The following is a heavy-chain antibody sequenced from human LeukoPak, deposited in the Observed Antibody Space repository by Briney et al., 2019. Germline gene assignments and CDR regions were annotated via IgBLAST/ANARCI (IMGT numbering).Heavy chain of an antibody. CDR2: IYPGDSDT. D-gene: IGHD2-2*01. Sequence: GESLKISCKGSGYSFTSYWIGWVRQMPGKGLEWMGIIYPGDSDTRYSPSFQGQVTISVDKSISTAFLHWSSLKASDTAMYFCARGFCSSTGCYPAPFNYWGQGTLVTVSS. CDR3: ARGFCSSTGCYPAPFNY. CDR1: GYSFTSYW. V-gene: IGHV5-51*01. J-gene: IGHJ4*02.